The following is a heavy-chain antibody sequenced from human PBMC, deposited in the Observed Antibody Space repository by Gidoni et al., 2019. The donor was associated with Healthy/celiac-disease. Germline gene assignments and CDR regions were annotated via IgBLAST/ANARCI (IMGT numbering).Heavy chain of an antibody. J-gene: IGHJ4*02. CDR2: ISSNGGST. V-gene: IGHV3-64D*08. CDR3: VKSPGGRLGELSQYYFDY. Sequence: EVQLVESGGGLVQPGGSLRLSCSASGFTFSSYAMHWVRQAPGKGLEYVSAISSNGGSTYYADSVKGRFTISRDNSKNTLYLQMSSLRAEDTAVYYCVKSPGGRLGELSQYYFDYWGQGTLVTVSS. D-gene: IGHD3-16*02. CDR1: GFTFSSYA.